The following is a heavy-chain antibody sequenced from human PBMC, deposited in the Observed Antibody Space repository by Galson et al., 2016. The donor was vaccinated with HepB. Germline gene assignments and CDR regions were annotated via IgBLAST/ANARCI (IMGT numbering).Heavy chain of an antibody. D-gene: IGHD5-12*01. V-gene: IGHV3-74*01. CDR3: VRGDDYSALGN. CDR1: GFTFSSYW. J-gene: IGHJ4*02. CDR2: SNGAETTT. Sequence: SLRLSCAASGFTFSSYWMHWVRQAPGKGLVWVSRSNGAETTTPYADSVKGRFTISRDSAKNSLYLQMNSLRAEDTAVYYCVRGDDYSALGNWGQGTLVIVSS.